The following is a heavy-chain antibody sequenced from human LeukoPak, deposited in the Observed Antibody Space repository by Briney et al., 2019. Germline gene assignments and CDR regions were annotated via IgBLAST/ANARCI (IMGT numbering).Heavy chain of an antibody. CDR3: ASTGPYNSFDP. J-gene: IGHJ5*02. CDR1: GGSISSSNW. V-gene: IGHV4-4*02. Sequence: SETLSLTCAVSGGSISSSNWWSWVRPPPGKGREWIGEIYHSGGTNYNPSLKSRVTISVDTSKNQSSLKLSSVTAADTAVYYCASTGPYNSFDPWGQGTLVTVSS. D-gene: IGHD1-14*01. CDR2: IYHSGGT.